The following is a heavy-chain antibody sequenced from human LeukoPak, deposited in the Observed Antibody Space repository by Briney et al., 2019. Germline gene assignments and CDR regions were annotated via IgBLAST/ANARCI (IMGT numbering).Heavy chain of an antibody. V-gene: IGHV3-23*01. CDR3: AKSLHLEWLSNWFDP. CDR2: ISGSGGST. Sequence: GGSLRLSCAASRFTFSSYAMSWVRQAPGKGLEWVSAISGSGGSTYYADSVKGRFTISRDNSKNTLYLQMNSLRAEDTAVYYCAKSLHLEWLSNWFDPWGQGTLVTVSS. D-gene: IGHD3-3*01. CDR1: RFTFSSYA. J-gene: IGHJ5*02.